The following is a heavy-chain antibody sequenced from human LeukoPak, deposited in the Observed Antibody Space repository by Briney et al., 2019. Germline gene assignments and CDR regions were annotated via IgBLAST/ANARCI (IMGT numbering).Heavy chain of an antibody. CDR1: EFTFTDYW. CDR3: AKDYYSYGYFYFDY. Sequence: GGSLRLSCATSEFTFTDYWMHWVRQAPGKGLVWVSRIKNDESEITYADSVKGRFTISRDNAKNTLYLQMSSLRAEDTAVYYCAKDYYSYGYFYFDYWGQGTLVTVSS. CDR2: IKNDESEI. J-gene: IGHJ4*02. V-gene: IGHV3-74*01. D-gene: IGHD5-18*01.